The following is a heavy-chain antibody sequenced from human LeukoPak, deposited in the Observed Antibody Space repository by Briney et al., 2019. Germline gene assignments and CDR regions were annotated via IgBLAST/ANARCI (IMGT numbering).Heavy chain of an antibody. Sequence: GGSLRLSCAASEFIFSNYAMTWVRQAPGKGLEWVSSISGSGATTYYADSAKGRFIISRDNSKNTLFLQFNSLRAEDTAVYYCAKDKATVAAKGPFDYWGQGTLVTVSS. CDR2: ISGSGATT. CDR3: AKDKATVAAKGPFDY. CDR1: EFIFSNYA. D-gene: IGHD2-15*01. J-gene: IGHJ4*02. V-gene: IGHV3-23*01.